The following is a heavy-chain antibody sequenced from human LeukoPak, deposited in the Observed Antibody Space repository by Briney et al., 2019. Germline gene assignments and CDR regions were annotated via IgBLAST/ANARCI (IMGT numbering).Heavy chain of an antibody. D-gene: IGHD3-3*01. CDR1: GFTFSNAW. J-gene: IGHJ3*02. CDR2: IKSKTDGGTT. Sequence: GGSLRLSCAASGFTFSNAWMSWVRQAPGKGLEWVGRIKSKTDGGTTDYAAPVKGRFTISRDDSKNTLYLQMNSLKTEDTAVYYCPTEYVFWSGSIGDAFDIWGQGTMVTVSS. V-gene: IGHV3-15*01. CDR3: PTEYVFWSGSIGDAFDI.